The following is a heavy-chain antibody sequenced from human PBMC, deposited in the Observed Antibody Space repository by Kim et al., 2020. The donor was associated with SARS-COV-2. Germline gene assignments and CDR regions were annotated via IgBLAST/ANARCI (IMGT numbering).Heavy chain of an antibody. CDR2: FDPEDGET. V-gene: IGHV1-24*01. Sequence: ASVKVSCKVSGYTLTELSMHWVRQAPGKGLEWMGGFDPEDGETIYAQKFQGRVTMTEDTSTDTAYMELSSLRYEDTAVYYCAIGPVGATSYYYYMDVWGKGTTVTVSS. CDR1: GYTLTELS. CDR3: AIGPVGATSYYYYMDV. D-gene: IGHD1-26*01. J-gene: IGHJ6*03.